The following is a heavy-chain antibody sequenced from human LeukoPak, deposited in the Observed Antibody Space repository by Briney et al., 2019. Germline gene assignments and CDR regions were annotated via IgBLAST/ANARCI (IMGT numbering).Heavy chain of an antibody. CDR1: GYTFTSYG. J-gene: IGHJ6*02. V-gene: IGHV1-18*01. CDR2: ISAYNGNT. Sequence: ASVKVSCKASGYTFTSYGISWVRQAPGQGLEWMGWISAYNGNTNYAQKLQGRVTMTTDTSTSTAYMELRSLRSYDTAVYYCAXXXXXXIRGYSYGPNYGMDVWGQGTTVTVSS. D-gene: IGHD5-18*01. CDR3: AXXXXXXIRGYSYGPNYGMDV.